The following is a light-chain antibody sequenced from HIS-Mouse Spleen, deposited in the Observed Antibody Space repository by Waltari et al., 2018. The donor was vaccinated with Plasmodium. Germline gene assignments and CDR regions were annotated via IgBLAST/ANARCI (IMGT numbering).Light chain of an antibody. CDR1: ALPKKY. V-gene: IGLV3-10*01. CDR2: EDS. CDR3: YSTDSSGDHRV. Sequence: SYELTQPPSVSVSPGQTARITCSGDALPKKYAYWYQQKSGQAPVLVIYEDSKRPSGIPGRFSGSSSGTMATLTISGGQVEDEADYYCYSTDSSGDHRVFGGGNKLTVL. J-gene: IGLJ3*02.